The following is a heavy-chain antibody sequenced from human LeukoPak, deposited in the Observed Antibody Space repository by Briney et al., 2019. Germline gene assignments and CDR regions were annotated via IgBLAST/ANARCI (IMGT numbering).Heavy chain of an antibody. CDR2: IYYSGST. CDR1: GGSISSSSYY. CDR3: ARDHLPYVWGSYRYTGSNFDY. Sequence: SETLSLTCTVSGGSISSSSYYWGWIRQPPGKGLEWIGSIYYSGSTYYNPSLKSRVTISVDTSKNQFSLKLSSVTAADTAVYYCARDHLPYVWGSYRYTGSNFDYWGQGTLVTVSS. V-gene: IGHV4-39*07. J-gene: IGHJ4*02. D-gene: IGHD3-16*02.